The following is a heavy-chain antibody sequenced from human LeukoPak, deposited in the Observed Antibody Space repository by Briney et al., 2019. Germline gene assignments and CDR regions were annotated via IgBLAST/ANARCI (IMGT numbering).Heavy chain of an antibody. J-gene: IGHJ4*02. Sequence: ASVKVSCKASGYTFTSYGISWVRQAPGQGLEWMGWISAYNGNTNYAQKLQGRVTMTTDTSTSTAYMELRSLRSDDTAVYYCARAGYVYDFSSGYYHYWGQGTLVTVSS. CDR2: ISAYNGNT. D-gene: IGHD3-3*01. CDR3: ARAGYVYDFSSGYYHY. V-gene: IGHV1-18*01. CDR1: GYTFTSYG.